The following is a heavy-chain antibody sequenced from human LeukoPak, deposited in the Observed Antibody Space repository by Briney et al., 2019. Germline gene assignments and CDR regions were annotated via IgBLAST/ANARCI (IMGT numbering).Heavy chain of an antibody. Sequence: PGGSLRLSCEVSGFTFSSYWMTWARHIPGKGLEWVANINRDGSEQHYVESVKGRSTISRDNGRNSLYLQMDSLRVDDTAVYYCAKVGAWELQRVFENWGQGTLVTVSS. V-gene: IGHV3-7*01. CDR2: INRDGSEQ. CDR3: AKVGAWELQRVFEN. D-gene: IGHD1-26*01. J-gene: IGHJ4*02. CDR1: GFTFSSYW.